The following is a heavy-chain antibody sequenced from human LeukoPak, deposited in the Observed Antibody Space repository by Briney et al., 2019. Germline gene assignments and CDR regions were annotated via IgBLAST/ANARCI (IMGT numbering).Heavy chain of an antibody. CDR2: MYYTGNT. D-gene: IGHD3-10*01. V-gene: IGHV4-39*01. Sequence: PSETLSLTCTVSGDSISSSSTYYWVWLRQPPGKGLEWIGSMYYTGNTYYNPSLRRRFAISVDMSKNQFSLKLNSVTAADTAVYYCARQAAGNSFGSGSDYPWGQGTLVAVSS. CDR1: GDSISSSSTYY. J-gene: IGHJ5*02. CDR3: ARQAAGNSFGSGSDYP.